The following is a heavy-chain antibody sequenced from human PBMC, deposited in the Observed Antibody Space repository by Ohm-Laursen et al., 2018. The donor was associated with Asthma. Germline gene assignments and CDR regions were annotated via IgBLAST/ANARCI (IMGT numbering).Heavy chain of an antibody. D-gene: IGHD3-3*02. Sequence: SLRLSCSASGFTFSDHYIDWVRQAPGKGLEWVGRIRHKASAYTTEYAASVKGRFTISRDDSKNSVYLQLNSLKSEDTALYYCVRISRPYYSDFWGQGTLVTVSS. V-gene: IGHV3-72*01. CDR1: GFTFSDHY. CDR3: VRISRPYYSDF. CDR2: IRHKASAYTT. J-gene: IGHJ4*02.